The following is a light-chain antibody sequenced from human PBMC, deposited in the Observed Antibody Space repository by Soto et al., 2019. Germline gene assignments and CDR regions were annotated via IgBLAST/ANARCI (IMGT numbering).Light chain of an antibody. V-gene: IGLV2-14*01. CDR2: DVT. CDR3: SSYTSSSTGVV. Sequence: QPASVSGSPGQSITISCTGTSSDIGGYDYISWYQQHPGKVPKLIIYDVTDRPSGVSNRFSGSKSGNTASLTISGLEAEDEADYYCSSYTSSSTGVVFGGGTKLTVL. J-gene: IGLJ2*01. CDR1: SSDIGGYDY.